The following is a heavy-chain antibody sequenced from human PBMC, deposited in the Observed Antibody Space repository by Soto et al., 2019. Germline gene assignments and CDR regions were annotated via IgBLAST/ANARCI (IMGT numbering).Heavy chain of an antibody. J-gene: IGHJ4*02. CDR1: GFSLRDSPVS. V-gene: IGHV2-5*04. CDR3: VQGGDYRERSGFYRPPFDY. CDR2: IYWDDDT. Sequence: SGPTLVNPTETVTLTCTFSGFSLRDSPVSVGWVRQPRGRELEFLALIYWDDDTRSTPSLQNRLTATRDTPKNQVVLTITNVDPENTGTYFFVQGGDYRERSGFYRPPFDYWGPGTLVTVSS. D-gene: IGHD3-22*01.